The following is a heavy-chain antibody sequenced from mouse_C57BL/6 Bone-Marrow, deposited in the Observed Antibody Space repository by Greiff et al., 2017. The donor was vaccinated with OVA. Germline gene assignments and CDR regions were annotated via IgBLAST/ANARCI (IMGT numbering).Heavy chain of an antibody. D-gene: IGHD1-1*01. CDR2: IHPNSGST. V-gene: IGHV1-64*01. Sequence: QVQLQQPGAELVKPGASVKLSCKASGYTFTSYWMHWVKQRPGQGLEWIGMIHPNSGSTNYNEKFKSKATLTVDNSSSSAYMQLSSLPSEDSAVHYCTRRRITTVVATDYGGQGTTPT. CDR1: GYTFTSYW. J-gene: IGHJ2*01. CDR3: TRRRITTVVATDY.